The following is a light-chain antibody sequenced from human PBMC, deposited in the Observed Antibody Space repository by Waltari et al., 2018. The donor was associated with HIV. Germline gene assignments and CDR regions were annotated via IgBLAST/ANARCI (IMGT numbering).Light chain of an antibody. Sequence: QSALTQPASVSGSPGQSITISCPGASSDVGRYNYVSWYQQYPGKAPKLIIYEVSSRPSGVSNRFSASKSGNTASLTISGLLAEDEADYYCCSYTSSDSYVFGTGTKVTVL. CDR2: EVS. CDR1: SSDVGRYNY. J-gene: IGLJ1*01. V-gene: IGLV2-14*01. CDR3: CSYTSSDSYV.